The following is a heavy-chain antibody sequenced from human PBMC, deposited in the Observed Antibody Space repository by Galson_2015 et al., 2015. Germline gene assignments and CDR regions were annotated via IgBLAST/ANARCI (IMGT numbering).Heavy chain of an antibody. V-gene: IGHV4-59*01. CDR1: VASIATTY. Sequence: SEPLSLTCRVSVASIATTYWSWIRQVPGRGLEWIGYMYNGGSTDYNPSLESRVTIPADTSKNQFSLKLRYATTADTAIYYCARSADTYQWFDSWGYGVLVTVS. J-gene: IGHJ5*01. CDR2: MYNGGST. D-gene: IGHD2-21*01. CDR3: ARSADTYQWFDS.